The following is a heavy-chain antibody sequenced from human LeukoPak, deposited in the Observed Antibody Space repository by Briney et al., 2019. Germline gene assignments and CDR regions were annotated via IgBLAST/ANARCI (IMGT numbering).Heavy chain of an antibody. CDR1: GFTFSSYD. CDR2: IQYDGSNK. CDR3: AKKISQWFDP. V-gene: IGHV3-30*02. J-gene: IGHJ5*02. Sequence: GGSLRLSCAASGFTFSSYDMHWLPQAPGKGLEGVAFIQYDGSNKYYTDSVKGRFTISRDNSKNTLYMQMNSLRAEDTDVYYCAKKISQWFDPWGQGTLVTVSS.